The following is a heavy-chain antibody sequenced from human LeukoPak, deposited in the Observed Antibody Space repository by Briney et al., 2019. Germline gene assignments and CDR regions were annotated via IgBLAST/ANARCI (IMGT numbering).Heavy chain of an antibody. CDR3: ARDQVASDATGTRKDAFDI. CDR2: LYSGGST. V-gene: IGHV3-66*02. CDR1: GFTVSSTD. Sequence: GGSLRLSCAASGFTVSSTDMNWVRQAPGKGLEWVSVLYSGGSTYYADSVEGRLTTSRDNSKNTLYLKMNSLRAEDTAVYYCARDQVASDATGTRKDAFDIWGQGPMVTVSS. J-gene: IGHJ3*02. D-gene: IGHD2-2*01.